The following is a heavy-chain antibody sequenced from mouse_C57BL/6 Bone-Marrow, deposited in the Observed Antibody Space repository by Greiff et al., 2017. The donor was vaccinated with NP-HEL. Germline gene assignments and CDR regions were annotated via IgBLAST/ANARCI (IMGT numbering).Heavy chain of an antibody. CDR2: IHPNSGST. J-gene: IGHJ1*03. CDR3: ATTARYWYFDV. Sequence: QVQLQQSGAELVKPGASVKLSCKASGYTFTSYWMHWVKQRPGQGLEWIGMIHPNSGSTNYNEKFKSKATLTVDKSSSPAYMQLSSLTSEDSAVYYCATTARYWYFDVWGTGTTVTVSS. CDR1: GYTFTSYW. V-gene: IGHV1-64*01. D-gene: IGHD1-2*01.